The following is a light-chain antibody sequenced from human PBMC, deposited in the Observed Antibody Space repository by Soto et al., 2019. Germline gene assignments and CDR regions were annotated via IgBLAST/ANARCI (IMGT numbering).Light chain of an antibody. J-gene: IGLJ3*02. CDR2: CND. Sequence: SVLTQPPSASGTPGQRVTISCSGSSSNIGTNYVYWYKQLPGTAPKLLISCNDQRPSGVPDRLSGSKSGTSASLAISGLRSEDEADYYCATRDNSLSRWVFGGGTKLTVL. CDR1: SSNIGTNY. CDR3: ATRDNSLSRWV. V-gene: IGLV1-47*02.